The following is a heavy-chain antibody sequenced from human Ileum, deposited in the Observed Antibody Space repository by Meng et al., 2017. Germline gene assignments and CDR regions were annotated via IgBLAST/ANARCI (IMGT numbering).Heavy chain of an antibody. J-gene: IGHJ4*02. D-gene: IGHD6-6*01. CDR2: IWDDGRDE. CDR3: ARSIAGLGIALDF. CDR1: GFTFSYYG. V-gene: IGHV3-33*01. Sequence: GESLKISCVASGFTFSYYGMRWVRQAPGKGLEWVALIWDDGRDEYYADSVKGRFTISRDQSKNTLYLQMNRLRVEDTAVYYCARSIAGLGIALDFWGQGTLVTVSS.